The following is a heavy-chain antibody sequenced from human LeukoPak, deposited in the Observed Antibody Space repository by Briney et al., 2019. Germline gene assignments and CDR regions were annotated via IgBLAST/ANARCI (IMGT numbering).Heavy chain of an antibody. Sequence: PSETLSLTCAVYGGSFSGYYWSWIRQPPGKGLEWIGEINHSGSTNYNPSLKSRVTISVDTSKNQFSLKLNSVTAADTAVYYCARISVAATGIFDYWGQGTLVTVSS. CDR3: ARISVAATGIFDY. V-gene: IGHV4-34*01. CDR2: INHSGST. D-gene: IGHD6-19*01. CDR1: GGSFSGYY. J-gene: IGHJ4*02.